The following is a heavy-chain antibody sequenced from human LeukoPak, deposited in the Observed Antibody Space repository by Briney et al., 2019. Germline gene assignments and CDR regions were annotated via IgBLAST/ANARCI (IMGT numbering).Heavy chain of an antibody. V-gene: IGHV4-59*01. D-gene: IGHD5-12*01. CDR1: GGSISSYY. CDR3: AMGIVATTIPSYYYYGMDV. CDR2: IYYSGST. J-gene: IGHJ6*02. Sequence: PSETLSLTCTVSGGSISSYYWSWIRQPPGKGLEWIGYIYYSGSTNYNPSLKSRVTISVDTSKNQFSLKLSSVTAADTAVYYCAMGIVATTIPSYYYYGMDVWGQGTTVTVSS.